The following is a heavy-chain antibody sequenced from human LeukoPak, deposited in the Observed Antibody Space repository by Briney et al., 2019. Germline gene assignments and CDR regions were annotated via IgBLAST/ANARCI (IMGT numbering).Heavy chain of an antibody. CDR1: GFTFSSYW. CDR3: AGYGFYPY. J-gene: IGHJ4*02. Sequence: GGSLRLSCAASGFTFSSYWMSWVRQAPGEGPEWIAYFGISGTIYYADSVRGRFTISRDSAKNSLHLEMNSLRVDDTAIYYCAGYGFYPYWGQGTPVTVSS. V-gene: IGHV3-48*01. D-gene: IGHD5-18*01. CDR2: FGISGTI.